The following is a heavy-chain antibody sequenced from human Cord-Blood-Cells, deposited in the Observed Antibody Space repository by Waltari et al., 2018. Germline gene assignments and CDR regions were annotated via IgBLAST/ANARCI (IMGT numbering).Heavy chain of an antibody. V-gene: IGHV4-34*01. CDR1: GGSFSGYY. D-gene: IGHD3-10*01. CDR3: ARTYMVRGVIIKKDAFDI. CDR2: INHSGST. Sequence: QVQLQQWGAGLLKPSETLSLTCAVYGGSFSGYYWSWIRQPPGKGLEWIGEINHSGSTNYNPSLKSRGTISVDTSKNQFSLKLGSVTAADTAVYYCARTYMVRGVIIKKDAFDIWGQGTMVTVSS. J-gene: IGHJ3*02.